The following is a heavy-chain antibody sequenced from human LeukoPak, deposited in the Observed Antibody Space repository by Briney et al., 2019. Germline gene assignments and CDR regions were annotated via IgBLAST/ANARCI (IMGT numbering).Heavy chain of an antibody. CDR1: GFTFGSYS. V-gene: IGHV3-48*01. Sequence: GGSLRLSCAASGFTFGSYSMNWVRQAPGKGLEWVSYISSSSSTIYYADSVKGRFTISRDNSKNSLYLQMNSLRVGDTAFYYCGKADVGGYYYVDYWGQGTLVTVSS. D-gene: IGHD3-10*01. J-gene: IGHJ4*02. CDR3: GKADVGGYYYVDY. CDR2: ISSSSSTI.